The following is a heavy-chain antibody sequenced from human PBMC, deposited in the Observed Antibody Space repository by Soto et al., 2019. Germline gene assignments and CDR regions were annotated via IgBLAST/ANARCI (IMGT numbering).Heavy chain of an antibody. V-gene: IGHV3-21*01. Sequence: GGSLRLSCAASGFTFSSYSMNWVRQAPGKGLEWVSSISSSSSYIYYADSVKGRFTISRDNAKNSMYLQMNSLRAEGTAVYYCARGRYCSSTSCSSRWFDPWGQGTLVTVSS. CDR3: ARGRYCSSTSCSSRWFDP. J-gene: IGHJ5*02. D-gene: IGHD2-2*01. CDR2: ISSSSSYI. CDR1: GFTFSSYS.